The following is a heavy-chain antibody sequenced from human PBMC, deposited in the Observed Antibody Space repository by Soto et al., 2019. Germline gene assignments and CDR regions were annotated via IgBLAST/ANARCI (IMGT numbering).Heavy chain of an antibody. D-gene: IGHD2-15*01. V-gene: IGHV3-30*18. Sequence: LRLSCVASGFTFSNFCMHWVRQAPGKGLEWVAGISYDGRSEYYVDSVRGRFTLSRDNSKNTLSLQMISLRPEDTGVYYCAKDLDVVMVLSATRGLDVWGQGTTVTVSS. CDR1: GFTFSNFC. J-gene: IGHJ6*02. CDR3: AKDLDVVMVLSATRGLDV. CDR2: ISYDGRSE.